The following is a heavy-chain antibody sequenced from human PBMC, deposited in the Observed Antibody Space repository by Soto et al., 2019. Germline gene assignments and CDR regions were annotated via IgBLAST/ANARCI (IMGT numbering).Heavy chain of an antibody. CDR3: SSDVTPGSGGYYLDAFDI. CDR1: GFAFGNSW. CDR2: IKGDGSAK. J-gene: IGHJ3*02. D-gene: IGHD6-25*01. Sequence: EVQLVASGGGLVQPGGSLRLSCAASGFAFGNSWMTWVRQAPGKGLEWVANIKGDGSAKSYLDSVRGRFTVSRDNAEHSLFLQTNILRAEDTALYYCSSDVTPGSGGYYLDAFDIWGQGTMVTVSS. V-gene: IGHV3-7*05.